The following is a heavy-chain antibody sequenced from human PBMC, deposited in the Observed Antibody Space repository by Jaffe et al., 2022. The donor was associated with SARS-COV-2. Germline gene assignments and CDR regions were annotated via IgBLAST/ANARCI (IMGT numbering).Heavy chain of an antibody. Sequence: EVQLVESGGGLVKPGESLRLSCAASGFTFSNTHMNWVRQAPGKGLEWVGRIKSEGDGGTTDYAAPVKGRFTISRDDSKNTLYLHMNTLDTEDTAVYYCTTGLNYWGQGTLVTVSS. J-gene: IGHJ4*02. CDR2: IKSEGDGGTT. V-gene: IGHV3-15*01. CDR1: GFTFSNTH. CDR3: TTGLNY.